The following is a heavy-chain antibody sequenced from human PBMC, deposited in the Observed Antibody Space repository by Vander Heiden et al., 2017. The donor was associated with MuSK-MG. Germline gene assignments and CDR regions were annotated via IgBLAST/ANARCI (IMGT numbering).Heavy chain of an antibody. V-gene: IGHV4-34*01. CDR1: GGSFSGYY. D-gene: IGHD5-18*01. CDR2: INHSGST. CDR3: ARMRLLGLLYSYRPLNIHPLDY. J-gene: IGHJ4*02. Sequence: QVQLQQWGAGLLKPSETLSLTCAVSGGSFSGYYWSWIRQPPGKGREWIGEINHSGSTNYNPSLKSRVTISVDTSKNQFSLKLSSVTAADTAVYYCARMRLLGLLYSYRPLNIHPLDYWCQGTLVTVSS.